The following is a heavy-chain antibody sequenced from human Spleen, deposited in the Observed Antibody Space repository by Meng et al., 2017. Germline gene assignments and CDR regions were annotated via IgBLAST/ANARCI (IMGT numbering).Heavy chain of an antibody. V-gene: IGHV3-53*04. CDR3: ARDRPARNRIDI. D-gene: IGHD1-14*01. CDR2: IYRDDKT. J-gene: IGHJ3*02. Sequence: LTCAASGFTFRSYAMHWVRQAPGKGLEWVSAIYRDDKTYYADSVKGRFTISRHNSKNTMYLQMNSLRAEDTAVYVCARDRPARNRIDIWGQGTMVTVSS. CDR1: GFTFRSYA.